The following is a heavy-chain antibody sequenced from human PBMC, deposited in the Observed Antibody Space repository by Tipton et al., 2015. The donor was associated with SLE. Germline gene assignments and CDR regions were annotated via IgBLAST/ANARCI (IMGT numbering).Heavy chain of an antibody. CDR1: GGSISSSNDY. CDR3: ARSELIRGPYDY. D-gene: IGHD3-10*01. Sequence: TLSLTCTVSGGSISSSNDYWGWIRQPPGKGLEWIGEINHSGSTNYNPSLKSRVTISVDTSKNQFSLKLSSVTAADTAVYYCARSELIRGPYDYWGQGTLVTVSS. CDR2: INHSGST. J-gene: IGHJ4*02. V-gene: IGHV4-39*07.